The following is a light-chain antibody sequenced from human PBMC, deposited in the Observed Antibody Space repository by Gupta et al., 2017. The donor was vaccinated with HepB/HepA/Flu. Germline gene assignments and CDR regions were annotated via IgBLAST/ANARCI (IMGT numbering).Light chain of an antibody. CDR3: QQYNSYPRT. J-gene: IGKJ1*01. Sequence: DIQMTQSPSTLSASVGDRVTITCRASQSISSWLAWYQQKPGKAPKLLIYKASSLESGVPSRLSGSGSGTXFTLTIXSLQPDDFATYYCQQYNSYPRTFGXGTKVEIK. CDR2: KAS. V-gene: IGKV1-5*03. CDR1: QSISSW.